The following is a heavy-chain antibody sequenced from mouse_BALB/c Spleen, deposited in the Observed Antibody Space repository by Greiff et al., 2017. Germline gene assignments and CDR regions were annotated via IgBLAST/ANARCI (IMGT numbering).Heavy chain of an antibody. V-gene: IGHV5-12-2*01. D-gene: IGHD2-3*01. Sequence: EVQGVESGGGLVQPGGSLKLSCAASGFTFSSYTMSWVRQTPEKRLEWVAYISNGGGSTYYPDTVKGRFTISRDNAKNTLYLQMSSLKSEDTAMYYCARKDYGGYYWFAYWGQGTLVTVSA. CDR3: ARKDYGGYYWFAY. CDR2: ISNGGGST. J-gene: IGHJ3*01. CDR1: GFTFSSYT.